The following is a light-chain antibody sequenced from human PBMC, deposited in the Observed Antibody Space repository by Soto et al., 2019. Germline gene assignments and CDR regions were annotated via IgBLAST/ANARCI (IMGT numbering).Light chain of an antibody. Sequence: EIVMTQSPATLSLNPGDGATLSCRASQSVSSNLAWYQQKTGQAPRLLIYDESSRATGIPDRFSGSGSGTDLNLTISSLQSEDFAVYYSQQYNNWPWTCGEGTKVDI. CDR2: DES. CDR3: QQYNNWPWT. CDR1: QSVSSN. V-gene: IGKV3D-15*01. J-gene: IGKJ1*01.